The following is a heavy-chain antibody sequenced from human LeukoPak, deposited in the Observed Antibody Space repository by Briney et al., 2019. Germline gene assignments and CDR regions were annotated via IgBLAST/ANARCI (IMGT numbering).Heavy chain of an antibody. Sequence: ASVKVSCKASGYTFTSYGISWVRQAPGQGLEWMGWISAYNGNTNYAQKLQGRVTMTTDTSTSTAYMELRSLRSDDTAVYYCARDLEVTTIVGESPGFDYWGQGTLVTVSS. D-gene: IGHD3-22*01. J-gene: IGHJ4*02. V-gene: IGHV1-18*01. CDR1: GYTFTSYG. CDR3: ARDLEVTTIVGESPGFDY. CDR2: ISAYNGNT.